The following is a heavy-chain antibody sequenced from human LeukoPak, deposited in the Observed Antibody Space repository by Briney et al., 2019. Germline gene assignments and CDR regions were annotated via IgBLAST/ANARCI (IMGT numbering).Heavy chain of an antibody. Sequence: SETLSLTCTVSGGSISSSSYYWGWIRQPPGKGLEWIGSIYYSGSTYYNPSLKSRVTISVDTSKNQFSLKLSSVTAADTAVYYCARHAYPYYYDSSGLGNWFDPWGQGTLVTVSS. CDR3: ARHAYPYYYDSSGLGNWFDP. V-gene: IGHV4-39*01. D-gene: IGHD3-22*01. CDR2: IYYSGST. CDR1: GGSISSSSYY. J-gene: IGHJ5*02.